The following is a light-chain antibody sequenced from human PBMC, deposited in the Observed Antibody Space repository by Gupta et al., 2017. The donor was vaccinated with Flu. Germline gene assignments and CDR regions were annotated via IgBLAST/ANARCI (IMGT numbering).Light chain of an antibody. CDR3: QQYNIWPPWT. V-gene: IGKV3-15*01. CDR1: QSVSSN. Sequence: RATLSCRASQSVSSNLAWYQQKPGQAPRLLIHGASTRATGIPARFSGSGSGTEFTLTISSLQSEDFAVYYCQQYNIWPPWTFGQGTKVEIK. J-gene: IGKJ1*01. CDR2: GAS.